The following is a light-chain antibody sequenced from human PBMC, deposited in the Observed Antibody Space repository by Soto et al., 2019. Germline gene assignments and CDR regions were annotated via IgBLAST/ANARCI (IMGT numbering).Light chain of an antibody. J-gene: IGKJ1*01. CDR3: QQYNGYSPAWT. CDR1: QSISSW. V-gene: IGKV1-5*03. Sequence: DIQMTQSPSTLSASVGDRVTITCRASQSISSWLAWYQQKPGKAPKLLIYKASSLESGVPSRFSGSGSETEFTLTISSLQPDDFATYYCQQYNGYSPAWTFGQGTKVDIK. CDR2: KAS.